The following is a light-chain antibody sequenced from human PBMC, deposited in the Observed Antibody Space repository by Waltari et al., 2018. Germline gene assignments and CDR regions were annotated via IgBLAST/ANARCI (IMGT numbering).Light chain of an antibody. CDR3: SSYAGSNNAFV. V-gene: IGLV2-8*01. CDR1: SSDVGGYNY. J-gene: IGLJ1*01. Sequence: QSALTQPPSASGSPGQSVTIPCTGTSSDVGGYNYVSCYQQDPGKAPKLMIYEVSKRPSGVPDRVSGSKSGNTASLTVSGLQAEDEADYYCSSYAGSNNAFVFGTGTKVTVL. CDR2: EVS.